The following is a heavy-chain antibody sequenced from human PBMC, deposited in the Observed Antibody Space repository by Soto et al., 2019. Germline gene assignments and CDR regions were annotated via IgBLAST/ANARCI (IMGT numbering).Heavy chain of an antibody. D-gene: IGHD6-13*01. CDR1: GFTFDDYA. Sequence: EVHLVESGGGLVQPGRSLKLSCVASGFTFDDYAMYWVRQAPGKGPEWVSGISWSGTNIAYADSVKGRFTISRDNAKNTLDLQMNSLRADDTALYYCAKGGSAALISAAGTGNWFDPWGQGSLVTVSS. CDR2: ISWSGTNI. J-gene: IGHJ5*02. V-gene: IGHV3-9*01. CDR3: AKGGSAALISAAGTGNWFDP.